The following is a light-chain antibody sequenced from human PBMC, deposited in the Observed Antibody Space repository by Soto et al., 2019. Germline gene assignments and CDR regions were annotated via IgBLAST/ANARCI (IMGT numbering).Light chain of an antibody. V-gene: IGKV1-6*01. CDR2: ADS. CDR1: QGIRND. Sequence: AIQMMQSRSSLPASVRDRVTMTCRASQGIRNDLSWYQQKPGKTPKLLIYADSTLQSGVPSRFSGSSSGTDFKLTISSLQPEDFATSYCQQDYNYPWTFGHGTKLEI. CDR3: QQDYNYPWT. J-gene: IGKJ1*01.